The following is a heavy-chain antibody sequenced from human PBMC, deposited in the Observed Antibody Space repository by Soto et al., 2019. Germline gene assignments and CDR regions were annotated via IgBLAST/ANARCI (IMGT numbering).Heavy chain of an antibody. CDR1: GGTFSSYA. Sequence: QVQLVQSGAEVKKPGSSVKVSCKASGGTFSSYAISWVRQAPGQGLEWMGGIIPIFGTANYAQKFQGRVTITADESTSTAYMELSSLRSEDTAVYYCARDPDCSGGSCYSGSFDYWGQGTLVTVSS. D-gene: IGHD2-15*01. J-gene: IGHJ4*02. V-gene: IGHV1-69*01. CDR3: ARDPDCSGGSCYSGSFDY. CDR2: IIPIFGTA.